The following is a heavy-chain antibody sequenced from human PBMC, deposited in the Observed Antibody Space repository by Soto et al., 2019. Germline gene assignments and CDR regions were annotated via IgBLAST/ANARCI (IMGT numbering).Heavy chain of an antibody. Sequence: GGPLRLSCAASGFTVSSNYMSWVRQAPGKGLEWVSVIYSGGSTYYADSVKGRFTISRDNSENTLYLQMNRLRAEDTAVYYCARALIYYDSSGYYYPSPYYFDYWGQGTLVTVSS. D-gene: IGHD3-22*01. CDR1: GFTVSSNY. J-gene: IGHJ4*02. CDR2: IYSGGST. CDR3: ARALIYYDSSGYYYPSPYYFDY. V-gene: IGHV3-53*01.